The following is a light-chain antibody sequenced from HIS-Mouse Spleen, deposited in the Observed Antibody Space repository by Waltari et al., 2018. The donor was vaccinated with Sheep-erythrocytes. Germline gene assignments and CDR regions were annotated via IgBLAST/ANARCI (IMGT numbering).Light chain of an antibody. CDR3: CSYAGSSTPWV. Sequence: QSALTQPASVSGSPGQSITISCTGTSSDVGSYNLFSWYQPHPGKAPKLMIYEGSKRPSGVSNRFSRSKSGNTASLTISGLQAEDEADYYCCSYAGSSTPWVFGGGTKLTVL. CDR1: SSDVGSYNL. CDR2: EGS. J-gene: IGLJ3*02. V-gene: IGLV2-23*01.